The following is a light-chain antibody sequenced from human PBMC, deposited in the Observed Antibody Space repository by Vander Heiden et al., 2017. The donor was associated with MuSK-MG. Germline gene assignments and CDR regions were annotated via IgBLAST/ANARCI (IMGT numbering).Light chain of an antibody. CDR3: CSFAGDNIL. CDR1: TGDVGGHNF. J-gene: IGLJ2*01. CDR2: GVT. V-gene: IGLV2-11*01. Sequence: QSALTQPRSVSGSPGQSATISCTGTTGDVGGHNFVSWYQQHPGKAPKLLIYGVTQRPSGVPDRFSGSKSGTTASLTISRLQAEDEADYYCCSFAGDNILCGGGTKVTVL.